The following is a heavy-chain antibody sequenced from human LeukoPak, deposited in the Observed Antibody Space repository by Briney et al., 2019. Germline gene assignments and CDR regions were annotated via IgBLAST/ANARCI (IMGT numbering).Heavy chain of an antibody. V-gene: IGHV3-33*01. D-gene: IGHD6-6*01. Sequence: GGSLRLSCAASGFTFSSYGMHWVRQAPGKGLEWVAVIWYDGSNKYYADSVKGRFTISRDNSKDTLYLQMNSLRAEDTAVYYCARGYSSIAARSAGLDYWGQGTLVTVSS. CDR3: ARGYSSIAARSAGLDY. J-gene: IGHJ4*02. CDR1: GFTFSSYG. CDR2: IWYDGSNK.